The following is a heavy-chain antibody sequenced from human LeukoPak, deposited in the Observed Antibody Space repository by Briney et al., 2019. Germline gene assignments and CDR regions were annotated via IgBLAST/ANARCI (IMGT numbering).Heavy chain of an antibody. V-gene: IGHV4-39*01. CDR3: ARSWFSTGPADY. CDR2: IFYSGST. CDR1: GGSISTSNYY. J-gene: IGHJ4*02. D-gene: IGHD6-13*01. Sequence: SETLSLTCTVSGGSISTSNYYWGWIRQPPGKGLEWIGNIFYSGSTYYSPSLKRRVAISVDTSKNQFSLKLTSVTAADTAVYYCARSWFSTGPADYWGQGTLVTVSS.